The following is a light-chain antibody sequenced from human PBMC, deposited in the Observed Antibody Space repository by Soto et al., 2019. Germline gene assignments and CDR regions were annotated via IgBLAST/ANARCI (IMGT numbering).Light chain of an antibody. Sequence: EVVMTQSPATLSVSPGERATLSCRASQSVNSDLAWYQHRPGQAPTLLIYGASIRATGIPARFSGYGSGTDFTPIISSLQSEDVAAYYCQQYNSWPPLTFGGGTKVEI. CDR1: QSVNSD. CDR3: QQYNSWPPLT. CDR2: GAS. J-gene: IGKJ4*01. V-gene: IGKV3-15*01.